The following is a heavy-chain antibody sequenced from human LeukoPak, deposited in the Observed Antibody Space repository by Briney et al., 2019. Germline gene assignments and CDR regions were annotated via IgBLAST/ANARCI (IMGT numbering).Heavy chain of an antibody. V-gene: IGHV3-23*01. D-gene: IGHD5-24*01. CDR3: AKAGSNRFVY. J-gene: IGHJ4*02. CDR1: GFTFSSSA. CDR2: ISGSGSGGSS. Sequence: GGSLRLSCAASGFTFSSSAMSWVRQAPGKGLEWVANISGSGSGGSSYDADSVKGRFTISSDNYNNTRHLQINSRRAEDTSVYYCAKAGSNRFVYWGQGTRVSVS.